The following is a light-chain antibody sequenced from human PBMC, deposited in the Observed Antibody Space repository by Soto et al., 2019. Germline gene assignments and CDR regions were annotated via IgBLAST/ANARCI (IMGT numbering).Light chain of an antibody. Sequence: DIQMTQSPSSVSASVGDRVTITCRASQDIRNELAWYQHKPGKAPKRLIYVASTLQSGVPSRFSCSASGTEFTLTISSLQPEDFATYYCLQHNNYPPLTFGGGTKGEIK. J-gene: IGKJ4*01. CDR2: VAS. CDR1: QDIRNE. CDR3: LQHNNYPPLT. V-gene: IGKV1-17*01.